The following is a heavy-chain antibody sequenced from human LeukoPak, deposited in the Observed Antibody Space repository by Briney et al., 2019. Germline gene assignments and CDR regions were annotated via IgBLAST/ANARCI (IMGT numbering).Heavy chain of an antibody. J-gene: IGHJ4*02. CDR1: GYTFTSYY. Sequence: ASVKVSCKASGYTFTSYYMHWVRQAPGQGLEWMGIINPSGGSTSYAQKFQGRGTMTRDTSTGRVYMELSSLRSEDTAVYYCARAPGYYDSSGVFDYWGQGTLVTVSS. CDR2: INPSGGST. CDR3: ARAPGYYDSSGVFDY. V-gene: IGHV1-46*01. D-gene: IGHD3-22*01.